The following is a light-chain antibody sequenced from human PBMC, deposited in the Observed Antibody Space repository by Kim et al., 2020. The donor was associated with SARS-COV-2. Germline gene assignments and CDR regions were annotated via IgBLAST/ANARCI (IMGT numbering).Light chain of an antibody. V-gene: IGLV2-23*02. CDR2: EVN. Sequence: QSVVTQPASVSGSPGQSITISCTGASSDVVSWYQHHPGEAPKLIIFEVNKRPSQISNRFSGSKSGNTASLTIAGLQAEDEANYYCCSYDGTVVFGGG. J-gene: IGLJ2*01. CDR1: SSDV. CDR3: CSYDGTVV.